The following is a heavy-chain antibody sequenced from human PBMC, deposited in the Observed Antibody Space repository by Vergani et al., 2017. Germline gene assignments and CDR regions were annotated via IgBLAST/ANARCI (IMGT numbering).Heavy chain of an antibody. Sequence: QLQLQESDSRLVNPSQTLSLTCTLSGDAISRDTYSWNWVRQPPGKPLEWIGSVYYSGTTYYSPSLGGRVTMSIDKSKNHFSLTLTSVTAADSAFYFCARGQTGYSRDWSTYFFYMDVWGKGTTVTVSS. CDR3: ARGQTGYSRDWSTYFFYMDV. CDR1: GDAISRDTYS. D-gene: IGHD3/OR15-3a*01. J-gene: IGHJ6*03. CDR2: VYYSGTT. V-gene: IGHV4-30-2*01.